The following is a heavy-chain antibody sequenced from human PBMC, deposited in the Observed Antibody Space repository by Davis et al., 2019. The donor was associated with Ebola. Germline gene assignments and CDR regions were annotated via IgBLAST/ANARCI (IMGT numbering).Heavy chain of an antibody. CDR2: INHSGST. CDR1: GGSFSGYY. D-gene: IGHD4-17*01. Sequence: PSETLSLTCAVYGGSFSGYYWSWIRQPPGKGLEWIGEINHSGSTNYNPSLKSRVTISVDTSKNQFSPKLSSVTAADTAVYYCARGPLYYGDPYYFDYWGQGTLVTVSS. CDR3: ARGPLYYGDPYYFDY. J-gene: IGHJ4*02. V-gene: IGHV4-34*01.